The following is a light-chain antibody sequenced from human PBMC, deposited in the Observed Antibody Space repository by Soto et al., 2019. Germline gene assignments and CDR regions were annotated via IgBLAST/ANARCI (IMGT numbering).Light chain of an antibody. V-gene: IGKV3-20*01. CDR3: QQYGSSPRT. J-gene: IGKJ1*01. CDR1: HRGDGGY. CDR2: GAS. Sequence: PRTLTLSLGETATLASTTHRGDGGYLAWYQQKPGQAPRLLIYGASSRATGIPDRFSGSGSGTDFTLTISRLEPEDFAVYYCQQYGSSPRTFGQGTKVDIK.